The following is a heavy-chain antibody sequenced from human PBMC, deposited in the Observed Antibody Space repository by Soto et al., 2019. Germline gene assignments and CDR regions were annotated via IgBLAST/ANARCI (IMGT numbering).Heavy chain of an antibody. CDR3: ARMTSIGIGSFDI. J-gene: IGHJ3*02. CDR1: GYSFTTYW. CDR2: IFPEDSDT. D-gene: IGHD3-10*01. V-gene: IGHV5-51*01. Sequence: PGESLKISCQGSGYSFTTYWIAWVRQMPGKGPESIGIIFPEDSDTTYRPSFQGQVTMSADKSINTAYLSWNSLKASDSAIYYCARMTSIGIGSFDIWGQGTMVTV.